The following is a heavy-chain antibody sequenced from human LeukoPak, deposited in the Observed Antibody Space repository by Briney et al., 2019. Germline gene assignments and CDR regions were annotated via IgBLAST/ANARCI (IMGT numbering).Heavy chain of an antibody. J-gene: IGHJ6*04. Sequence: HTGGSLRLSCAASGFTVSSNYMSWVRQAPGKGLEWVSVIYSGGSTYYADSVKGRFTISRDNSKNTLYLQMNSLRAEDTAVYYCARDATYYYYGMDVWGKGTTVTASS. CDR3: ARDATYYYYGMDV. V-gene: IGHV3-53*01. CDR1: GFTVSSNY. CDR2: IYSGGST.